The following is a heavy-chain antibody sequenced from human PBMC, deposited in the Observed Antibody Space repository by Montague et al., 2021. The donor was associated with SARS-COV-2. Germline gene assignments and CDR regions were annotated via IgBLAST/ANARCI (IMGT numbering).Heavy chain of an antibody. Sequence: SETLSLTCVVSGGSISSINWWSWVRQPPGKGLEWIGEIYNSGSTNYNPSLKSRVIISVDKSKNQFSLKLSSVTAADTAVYYCARTGYSSGWHSFDYWGQGTLVTVSS. D-gene: IGHD6-19*01. CDR2: IYNSGST. CDR1: GGSISSINW. CDR3: ARTGYSSGWHSFDY. J-gene: IGHJ4*02. V-gene: IGHV4-4*02.